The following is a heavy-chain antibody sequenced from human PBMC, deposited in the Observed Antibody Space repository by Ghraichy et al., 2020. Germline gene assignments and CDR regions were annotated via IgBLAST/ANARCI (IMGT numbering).Heavy chain of an antibody. V-gene: IGHV4-31*03. CDR3: ARDRDSSGSYYYYGMDV. CDR2: IYYSGST. D-gene: IGHD3-22*01. J-gene: IGHJ6*02. CDR1: GGSISSGGYY. Sequence: SETLSLTCTVSGGSISSGGYYWSWIRQHPGKGLEWIGYIYYSGSTYYNTSLKSRVTISVDTSKNQFSLKLSSVTAADTAVYYCARDRDSSGSYYYYGMDVWGQGTTVTVSS.